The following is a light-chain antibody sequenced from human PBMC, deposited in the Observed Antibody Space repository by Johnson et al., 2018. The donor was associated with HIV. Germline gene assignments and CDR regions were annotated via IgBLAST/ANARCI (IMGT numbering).Light chain of an antibody. CDR2: DNN. CDR3: GTWDSSLSAYYV. J-gene: IGLJ1*01. V-gene: IGLV1-51*01. CDR1: SSNIGNNY. Sequence: QSVLTQPPSVSAAPGQKVIISCSGSSSNIGNNYVSWYQQLPGTAPKLLIYDNNKRPSGIPGRFSGSKSGTSATLGITGLQTGDEADYYCGTWDSSLSAYYVFGTGTKVTVL.